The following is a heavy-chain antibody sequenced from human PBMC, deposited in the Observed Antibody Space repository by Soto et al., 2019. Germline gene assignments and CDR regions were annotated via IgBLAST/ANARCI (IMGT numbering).Heavy chain of an antibody. J-gene: IGHJ6*02. CDR1: GGSFSGYY. CDR2: INHSGST. CDR3: ARVWVVVVPAAMLDYYGMDV. V-gene: IGHV4-34*01. D-gene: IGHD2-2*01. Sequence: SETLSLTCAVYGGSFSGYYWSWIRQPPGKGLEWIGEINHSGSTDYNPSLKSRVTISVDTSKNQFSLKLSSVTAADTAVYYCARVWVVVVPAAMLDYYGMDVWGQGTTVTVSS.